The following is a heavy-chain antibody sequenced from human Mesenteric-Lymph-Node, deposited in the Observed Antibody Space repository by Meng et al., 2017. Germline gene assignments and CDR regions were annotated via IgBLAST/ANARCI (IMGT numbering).Heavy chain of an antibody. D-gene: IGHD3-10*01. CDR3: LRGSGGSV. CDR2: IPHRGSS. Sequence: VQLVESGGGLVKPGGSLRLSCAASGFTFSNAWMSWVRQAPGKGLEWIGEIPHRGSSAYNPSLKSRVSMSIDKSKNQFSLKLTSVTAADTAVYHCLRGSGGSVWGQGTLVTVSS. V-gene: IGHV4-4*02. CDR1: GFTFSNAW. J-gene: IGHJ1*01.